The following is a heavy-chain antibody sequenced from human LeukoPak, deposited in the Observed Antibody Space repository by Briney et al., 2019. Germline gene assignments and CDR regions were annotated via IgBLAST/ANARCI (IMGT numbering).Heavy chain of an antibody. D-gene: IGHD6-6*01. CDR1: GVSISSYY. V-gene: IGHV4-59*01. J-gene: IGHJ4*02. Sequence: SETLSLTCTVSGVSISSYYWSWIRQPPGKGLEWFGFIYYSGSTNYNPSHKSRVTISVDTSKNQFSLKLSSVTAADTAVYYCARAWEYSSSSLPVYFDYWGQGTLVTVSS. CDR3: ARAWEYSSSSLPVYFDY. CDR2: IYYSGST.